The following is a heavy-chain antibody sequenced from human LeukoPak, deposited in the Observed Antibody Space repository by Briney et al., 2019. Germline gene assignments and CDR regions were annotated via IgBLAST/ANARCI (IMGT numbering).Heavy chain of an antibody. D-gene: IGHD5-12*01. V-gene: IGHV3-11*06. Sequence: GGSLRLSCEASGFTFSDYYMNWIRQAPGKGLEWVSYISGQSTDTNYAASVKGRFTTSRDNAKNSLYLQMDSLRAEDTAVYYCARTARLLGYWGQGTLVTGSS. CDR3: ARTARLLGY. CDR1: GFTFSDYY. CDR2: ISGQSTDT. J-gene: IGHJ4*02.